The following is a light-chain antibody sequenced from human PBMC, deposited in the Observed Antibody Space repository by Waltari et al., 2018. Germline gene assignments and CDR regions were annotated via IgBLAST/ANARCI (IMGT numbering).Light chain of an antibody. CDR2: YDS. V-gene: IGLV3-21*04. CDR1: DIGSYS. Sequence: SYALTQPPSVSVAPGTPAGTTCGGADIGSYSLHRYQQKPGQAPVLVIFYDSDRPSGIPERFSGSNSGNTATLTISSVEAGDEAKYYCHVWHPDMDPGVFGPGTEVSV. CDR3: HVWHPDMDPGV. J-gene: IGLJ1*01.